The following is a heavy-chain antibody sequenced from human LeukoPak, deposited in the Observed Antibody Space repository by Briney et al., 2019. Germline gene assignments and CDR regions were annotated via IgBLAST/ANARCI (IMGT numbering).Heavy chain of an antibody. D-gene: IGHD3-10*01. V-gene: IGHV4-30-2*01. Sequence: SQTLSLTSAVSGASITSCDYSWNWMRQPPGQGLEWIGYLYHTGQPHSNPHLKSRLTISVDRARNQFALKLSSVTAADTAVYFCARGVFLRGNPGSWFDPWGKGTRDTVSS. CDR3: ARGVFLRGNPGSWFDP. CDR1: GASITSCDYS. CDR2: LYHTGQP. J-gene: IGHJ5*02.